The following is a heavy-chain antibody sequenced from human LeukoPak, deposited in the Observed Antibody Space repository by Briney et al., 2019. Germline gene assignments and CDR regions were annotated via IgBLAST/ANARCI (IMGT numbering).Heavy chain of an antibody. D-gene: IGHD3-10*01. CDR3: ARDGYYGSGLDY. CDR2: FYYSGST. Sequence: PSETLSLTCTVSGGSIRSYYWSWIRQPPGKGLEWIGYFYYSGSTNYNPSLKSRVTISVDTSKNQFSLKLSSVTAADTAVYYCARDGYYGSGLDYWGQGTLVTVSS. V-gene: IGHV4-59*01. J-gene: IGHJ4*02. CDR1: GGSIRSYY.